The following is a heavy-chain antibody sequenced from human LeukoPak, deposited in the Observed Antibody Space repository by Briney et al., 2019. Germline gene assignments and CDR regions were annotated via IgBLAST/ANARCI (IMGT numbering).Heavy chain of an antibody. CDR1: GGSFSGYY. J-gene: IGHJ6*03. CDR2: INHSGRT. V-gene: IGHV4-34*01. CDR3: ARAFYPGYYSYMAV. D-gene: IGHD3-3*02. Sequence: SETLSLTCAVYGGSFSGYYWSWIRQPPGKGLEWIAEINHSGRTNYNPSLKSRVTISVDTSKNQFSLKLSSVTAADTAVYYCARAFYPGYYSYMAVWGKGTTVTVSS.